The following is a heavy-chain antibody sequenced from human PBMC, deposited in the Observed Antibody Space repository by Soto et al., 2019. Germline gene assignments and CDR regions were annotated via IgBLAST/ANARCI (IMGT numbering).Heavy chain of an antibody. CDR3: ARSWQSRYYIDV. D-gene: IGHD6-19*01. J-gene: IGHJ6*03. CDR2: IYYSGST. V-gene: IGHV4-59*08. CDR1: GGSISSYY. Sequence: QVQLQESGPGLVKPSETLSLTCTVSGGSISSYYWSWIRQPPGKGLEWIGYIYYSGSTNYNPSLKSRVTISVDTSKNQFSLKLSSVTAADTAVYYCARSWQSRYYIDVWGKGTTVTVSS.